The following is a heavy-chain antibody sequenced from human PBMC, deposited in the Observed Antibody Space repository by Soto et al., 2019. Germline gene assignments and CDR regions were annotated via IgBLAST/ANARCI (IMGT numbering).Heavy chain of an antibody. CDR2: INHSGST. V-gene: IGHV4-34*01. CDR1: GGSFSGYY. Sequence: QVQLQQWGAGLLKPSETLSLTCAVYGGSFSGYYWSWIRQPPGKGLEWIGEINHSGSTNYNPSLKSRVTISVDTSKNQFSLKLSSVTAADTAVYYCARTRNSGRPRPYSFDYWGQGPLVTVSS. D-gene: IGHD5-12*01. J-gene: IGHJ4*02. CDR3: ARTRNSGRPRPYSFDY.